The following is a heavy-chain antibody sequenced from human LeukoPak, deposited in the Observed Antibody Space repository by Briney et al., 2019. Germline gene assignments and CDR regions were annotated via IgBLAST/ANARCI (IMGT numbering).Heavy chain of an antibody. CDR1: GFTFSSYE. D-gene: IGHD6-13*01. CDR3: ARPSRPYRSTEYFQH. CDR2: IGSSGSTI. V-gene: IGHV3-48*03. Sequence: GGSLRLSCAASGFTFSSYEMNWVRQVPGKGLEWISYIGSSGSTIYYADSVKGRFTISRDNAKNSLYLQMNSLRAEDTAVYYCARPSRPYRSTEYFQHWGQGTLVIVSS. J-gene: IGHJ1*01.